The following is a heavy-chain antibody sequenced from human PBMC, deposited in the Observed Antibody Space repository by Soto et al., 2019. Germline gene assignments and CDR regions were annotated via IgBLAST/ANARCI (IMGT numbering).Heavy chain of an antibody. V-gene: IGHV4-30-2*01. D-gene: IGHD4-4*01. CDR1: GGSISSGCYS. Sequence: PSETLSLTCAASGGSISSGCYSWSWIRQPPGKGLEWVGYIYHSGSTYYNPSLKSRVTISVDRSKNQFSLKLSSVTAADTAVYYCARGMTTVTTLDYWGQGTLVTVSS. J-gene: IGHJ4*02. CDR3: ARGMTTVTTLDY. CDR2: IYHSGST.